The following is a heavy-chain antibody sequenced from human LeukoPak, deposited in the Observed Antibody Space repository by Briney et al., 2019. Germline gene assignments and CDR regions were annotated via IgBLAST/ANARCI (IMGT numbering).Heavy chain of an antibody. CDR1: GGSFSGYY. CDR2: INPSGST. D-gene: IGHD6-19*01. CDR3: ARSLRGWYTS. J-gene: IGHJ5*02. V-gene: IGHV4-34*01. Sequence: SETLSLTCAVYGGSFSGYYWSWIRQPPGKGLEWIGEINPSGSTNSNPSLKSRGTISVEKSKNQCSLKLRCVTAADTALYYCARSLRGWYTSWGQGTLVTVSS.